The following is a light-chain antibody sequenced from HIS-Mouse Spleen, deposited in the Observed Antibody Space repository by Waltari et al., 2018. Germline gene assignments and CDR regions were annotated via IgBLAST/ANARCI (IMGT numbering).Light chain of an antibody. J-gene: IGKJ4*01. CDR2: GAS. CDR1: QSVSST. V-gene: IGKV3-15*01. CDR3: QQYNNWPPLT. Sequence: EIVMTKSPATLSVSPGESATLSCRASQSVSSTLAWYQQKPGQAPRLLIYGASTRATGIPARFSGSGSGTEFTLTISSLQSEDFAVYYCQQYNNWPPLTFGGGTKVEIK.